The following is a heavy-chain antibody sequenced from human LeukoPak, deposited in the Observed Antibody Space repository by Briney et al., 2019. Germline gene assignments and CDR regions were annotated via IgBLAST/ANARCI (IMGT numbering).Heavy chain of an antibody. J-gene: IGHJ4*02. CDR1: GFTFSTYG. CDR2: ISGSGGDT. CDR3: AKDRGY. V-gene: IGHV3-23*01. Sequence: RGSLRLSCAASGFTFSTYGMTWVRQAPGKGLEWVSGISGSGGDTYYADSVKGRFTISRDNSKNTLYLHMNSLRAEDTAVYYCAKDRGYWGQGTLVTVSS.